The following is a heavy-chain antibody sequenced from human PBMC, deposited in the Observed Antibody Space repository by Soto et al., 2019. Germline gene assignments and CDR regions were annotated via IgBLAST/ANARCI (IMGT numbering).Heavy chain of an antibody. Sequence: GGSLRLSCAASGFTFSSYWMSWVRQAPGKGLEWVANIKQDGSEKYYVDSVKGRFTISRDNAKNSLYLQMNSLRAEDTAVYYCAREREDIVATMGQYYYYYYMDVWGKGTTVTVSS. D-gene: IGHD5-12*01. CDR1: GFTFSSYW. CDR2: IKQDGSEK. CDR3: AREREDIVATMGQYYYYYYMDV. J-gene: IGHJ6*03. V-gene: IGHV3-7*01.